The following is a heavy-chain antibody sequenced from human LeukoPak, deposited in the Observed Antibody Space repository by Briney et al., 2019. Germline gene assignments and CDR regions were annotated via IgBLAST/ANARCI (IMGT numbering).Heavy chain of an antibody. J-gene: IGHJ5*02. V-gene: IGHV1-69*04. Sequence: ASVKVSCKTSGGTFSSSAITWVRQAPGQGLEWMGRIIPVLNITTYAQKFQGSVTITADTSTSTVYMELSSLRSEETAVYYCARELGEGVAGSGRYWFDPWGQGTLVTVSS. D-gene: IGHD6-19*01. CDR2: IIPVLNIT. CDR1: GGTFSSSA. CDR3: ARELGEGVAGSGRYWFDP.